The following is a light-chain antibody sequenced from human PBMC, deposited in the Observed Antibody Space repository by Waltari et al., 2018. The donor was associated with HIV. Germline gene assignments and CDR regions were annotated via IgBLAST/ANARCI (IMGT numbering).Light chain of an antibody. V-gene: IGLV1-40*01. CDR1: SSNIGTSDD. J-gene: IGLJ3*02. CDR3: QSYDSSLSGWV. Sequence: QSVLTQPPSVSGAPGQNVTVSCTGSSSNIGTSDDVHWYQFLPRALPRHLTYGNSLGPAGFSGGFSCSRSGTSASLAITGLQPADEADYYCQSYDSSLSGWVFGGGTKVTGL. CDR2: GNS.